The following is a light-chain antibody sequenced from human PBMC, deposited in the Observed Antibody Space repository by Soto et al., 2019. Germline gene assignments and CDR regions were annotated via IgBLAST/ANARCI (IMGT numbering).Light chain of an antibody. J-gene: IGKJ5*01. CDR1: QGISSA. Sequence: AIQLAQSPSSLSASVGDRVTITCRASQGISSALAWYQQKPGKAPKLLIYDASSLESGVPSRFSGSGSGTDFSLTISSLQPEDFATYYCQQFNNYPITFGQGTRLEIK. V-gene: IGKV1D-13*01. CDR2: DAS. CDR3: QQFNNYPIT.